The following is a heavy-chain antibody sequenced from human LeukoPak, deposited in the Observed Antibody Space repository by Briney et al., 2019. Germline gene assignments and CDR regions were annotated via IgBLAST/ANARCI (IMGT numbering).Heavy chain of an antibody. Sequence: SETLSLTCSVSSVSISSHDWSWVRQSPGKGLEWIGYSHSSGDTSYSPSLKSRVTISLDTSKNQFSLKLSSVTAADTAVYYCARDNGYYEYYFDYWGQGTLVTVSS. CDR1: SVSISSHD. CDR2: SHSSGDT. CDR3: ARDNGYYEYYFDY. V-gene: IGHV4-59*11. J-gene: IGHJ4*02. D-gene: IGHD3-22*01.